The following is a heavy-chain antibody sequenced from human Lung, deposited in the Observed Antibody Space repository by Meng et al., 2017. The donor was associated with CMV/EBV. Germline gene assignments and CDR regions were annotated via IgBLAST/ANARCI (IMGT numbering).Heavy chain of an antibody. CDR3: ARGQWHSLDY. V-gene: IGHV3-30-3*01. CDR1: GFTFSSYA. D-gene: IGHD6-19*01. Sequence: QVQLAEAGGGVVQPGRSLRLSCAASGFTFSSYAMHWVRQAPGKGLEWVAVISYDGSNKYYADSVKGRFTISRDNSKNTLYLQMNSLRAEDTAVYYCARGQWHSLDYWGQGTLVTVSS. J-gene: IGHJ4*02. CDR2: ISYDGSNK.